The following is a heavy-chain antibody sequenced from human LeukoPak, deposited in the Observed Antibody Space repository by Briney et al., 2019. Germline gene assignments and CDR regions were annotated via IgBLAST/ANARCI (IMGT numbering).Heavy chain of an antibody. V-gene: IGHV1-18*01. D-gene: IGHD3-22*01. CDR1: GYTFTSYG. CDR2: ISAYNGNT. Sequence: GASVEVSCKASGYTFTSYGISWVRQAPGQGLEWMGWISAYNGNTNYAQKLQGRVTMTTDTSTSTAYMELRSLRSDDTAVYYCARVRTRVTMIVVVIDYWGQGTLVTVSS. CDR3: ARVRTRVTMIVVVIDY. J-gene: IGHJ4*02.